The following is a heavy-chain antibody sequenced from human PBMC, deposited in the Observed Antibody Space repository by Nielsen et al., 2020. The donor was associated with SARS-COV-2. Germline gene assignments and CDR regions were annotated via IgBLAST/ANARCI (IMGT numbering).Heavy chain of an antibody. Sequence: GESLKISCAASGFTFSSYAMSWVRQAPGKGLEWVANIKQDGSEKYYVDSVKGRFTISRDNSKNSLYLQMNSLRAEDTAVYYCARDVKLYGYYYPSYFDYWGQGTLVTVSS. CDR3: ARDVKLYGYYYPSYFDY. V-gene: IGHV3-7*01. D-gene: IGHD3-22*01. CDR2: IKQDGSEK. CDR1: GFTFSSYA. J-gene: IGHJ4*02.